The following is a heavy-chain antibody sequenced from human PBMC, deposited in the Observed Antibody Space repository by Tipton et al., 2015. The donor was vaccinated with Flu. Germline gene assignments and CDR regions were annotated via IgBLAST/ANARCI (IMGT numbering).Heavy chain of an antibody. CDR2: ISAYNGNT. Sequence: QMQLVQSGAEVKKPGASVKVSCKASGYTFTSYGISWVRQAPGQGLEWMGWISAYNGNTNYAQKLQGRVTMTTDTSTSTAYMELRSLRSDDTAVYYWARVEGYCSGGSCDYYYYGMDVWGQGTTVTVSS. CDR3: ARVEGYCSGGSCDYYYYGMDV. V-gene: IGHV1-18*01. CDR1: GYTFTSYG. J-gene: IGHJ6*02. D-gene: IGHD2-15*01.